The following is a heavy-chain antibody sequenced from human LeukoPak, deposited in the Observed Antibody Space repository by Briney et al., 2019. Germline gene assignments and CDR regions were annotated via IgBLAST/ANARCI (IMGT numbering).Heavy chain of an antibody. V-gene: IGHV1-18*01. J-gene: IGHJ6*02. CDR1: GYTFTSYG. CDR3: ARDRGDSSGWYGAYYYYYYGMDV. D-gene: IGHD6-19*01. Sequence: ASVKVSCKSSGYTFTSYGISWVRQAPGQGLEWLGWISAYNGNNNYAQKLQGRVTMTTDTSTSTAYMELRSLRSDDTAVYYCARDRGDSSGWYGAYYYYYYGMDVWGQGTTVTVSS. CDR2: ISAYNGNN.